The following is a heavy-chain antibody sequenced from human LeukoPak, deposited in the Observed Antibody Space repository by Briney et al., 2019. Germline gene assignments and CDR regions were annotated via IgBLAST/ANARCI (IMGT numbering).Heavy chain of an antibody. V-gene: IGHV1-8*01. Sequence: GASVKVSCKASGYTFTSYDINWVRQATGQGLEWMGWMNPNSGNTGYAQKFQGRVTMTRNTSISTAYMELSSLRSEDTAVYYCARVLAYYDILTGYYKGFDYWGQGTLVTVSS. D-gene: IGHD3-9*01. CDR1: GYTFTSYD. CDR3: ARVLAYYDILTGYYKGFDY. CDR2: MNPNSGNT. J-gene: IGHJ4*02.